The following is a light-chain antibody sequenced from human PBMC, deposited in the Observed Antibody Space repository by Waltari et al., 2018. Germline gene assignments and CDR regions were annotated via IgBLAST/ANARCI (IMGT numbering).Light chain of an antibody. CDR3: QHYLRLPVT. CDR2: GAS. CDR1: QSVGRV. V-gene: IGKV3-20*01. Sequence: EIVLTQSPGTLSLSLGARATLSCRASQSVGRVLTWYQPKPGQAPRLLIYGASTRAPGIPDRFSGSGSGTDFSLTISRLEPDDFAVYFCQHYLRLPVTFGQGTTVEI. J-gene: IGKJ1*01.